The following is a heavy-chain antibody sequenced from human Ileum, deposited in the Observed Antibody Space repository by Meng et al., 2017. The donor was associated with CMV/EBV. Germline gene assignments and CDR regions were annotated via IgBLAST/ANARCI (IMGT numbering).Heavy chain of an antibody. D-gene: IGHD3-22*01. V-gene: IGHV3-21*01. CDR1: SYS. CDR2: ISSSSSYI. J-gene: IGHJ5*02. CDR3: ARRASPDSSGYYPMYNWFDP. Sequence: SYSMNGVRQAPGKGLEWVSSISSSSSYIYYADSVKGRFTISRDNAKNSLYLQMNSLRAEDTAVYYCARRASPDSSGYYPMYNWFDPWGQGTLVTVSS.